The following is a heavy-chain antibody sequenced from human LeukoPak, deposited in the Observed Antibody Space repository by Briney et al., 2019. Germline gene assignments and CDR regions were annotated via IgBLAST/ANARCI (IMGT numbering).Heavy chain of an antibody. V-gene: IGHV4-34*01. CDR1: GGSFSGYY. CDR3: AVKGGYNDWDAPFDY. CDR2: INHSGST. Sequence: SETLSLTCAVYGGSFSGYYWSWIRQPPGKGLEWIGEINHSGSTNYNPSLKSRVTISVDTSKNQFSLKLSSVTAADTAVYYCAVKGGYNDWDAPFDYWGQGTLVTVSS. D-gene: IGHD5-12*01. J-gene: IGHJ4*02.